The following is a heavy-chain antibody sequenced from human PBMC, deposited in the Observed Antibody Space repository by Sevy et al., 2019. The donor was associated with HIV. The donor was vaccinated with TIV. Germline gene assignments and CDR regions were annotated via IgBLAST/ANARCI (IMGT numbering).Heavy chain of an antibody. J-gene: IGHJ6*02. CDR2: INSDGSST. Sequence: GGSLRLSCAASGFTFSSYWMHWVRQAPGKGLVWVSRINSDGSSTSYADSVKGRFTISRDNAKNTLYLQMNRLRAEDTAVYYCARVHQDSSGYFLYYYYYGMDVWGQGTTVTVSS. V-gene: IGHV3-74*01. CDR3: ARVHQDSSGYFLYYYYYGMDV. CDR1: GFTFSSYW. D-gene: IGHD3-22*01.